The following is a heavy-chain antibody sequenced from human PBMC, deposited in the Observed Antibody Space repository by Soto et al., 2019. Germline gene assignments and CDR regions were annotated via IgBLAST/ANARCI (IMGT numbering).Heavy chain of an antibody. D-gene: IGHD6-19*01. Sequence: ASVKVSCKASGYTFTRYAMHWARQAPGQGLEWMGWINVGNGNPKYSQKFQGRVTITRDTAANTTYMELSSLTSEDTAVYYCAREDPRGSGWYHWFDPWGQGTLVTVSS. CDR2: INVGNGNP. CDR1: GYTFTRYA. V-gene: IGHV1-3*01. J-gene: IGHJ5*02. CDR3: AREDPRGSGWYHWFDP.